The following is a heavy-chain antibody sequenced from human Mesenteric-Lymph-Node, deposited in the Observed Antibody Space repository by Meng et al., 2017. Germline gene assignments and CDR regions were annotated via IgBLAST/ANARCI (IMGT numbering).Heavy chain of an antibody. J-gene: IGHJ6*02. CDR2: INPRGGST. D-gene: IGHD2-2*02. CDR3: AGDLVRDIVVVPAAIVYYYGMDV. V-gene: IGHV1-46*01. CDR1: GYSFTTYG. Sequence: ASVKVSCKASGYSFTTYGMNWVPQAPGQGREWMGIINPRGGSTSYAQKFQGRVTMTRDTSTSTVYMELSSLRAEDTAVYYCAGDLVRDIVVVPAAIVYYYGMDVWGQGTTVTVSS.